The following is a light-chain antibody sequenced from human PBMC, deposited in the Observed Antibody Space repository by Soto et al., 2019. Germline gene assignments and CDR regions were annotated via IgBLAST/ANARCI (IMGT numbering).Light chain of an antibody. Sequence: DIQMTQSPSSLSASVGDRVTITCQASQDISKYLNWYQQKPGKAPKLLIYDVFNLETGVPSRFSGSGSVTHFTFTISSLQPEDVATYYCQQYESLPTFGVGTKVDIK. CDR3: QQYESLPT. CDR1: QDISKY. V-gene: IGKV1-33*01. J-gene: IGKJ4*01. CDR2: DVF.